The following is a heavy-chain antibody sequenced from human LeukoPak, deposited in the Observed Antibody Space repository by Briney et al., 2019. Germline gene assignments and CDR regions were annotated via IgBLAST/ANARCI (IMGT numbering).Heavy chain of an antibody. CDR2: IYYSGST. Sequence: SQTLSLTCTVSGGSISSGGYYWSWIRQHPGKGLEWIGYIYYSGSTYYNPSLKSRVTISVDTSKNQFSLKLSSVAAADTAVYYCARLGSGGWYGDYWGQGNLVTVSS. CDR3: ARLGSGGWYGDY. D-gene: IGHD6-19*01. J-gene: IGHJ4*02. V-gene: IGHV4-31*03. CDR1: GGSISSGGYY.